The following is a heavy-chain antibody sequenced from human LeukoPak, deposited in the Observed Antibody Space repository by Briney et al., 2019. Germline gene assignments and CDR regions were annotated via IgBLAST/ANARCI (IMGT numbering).Heavy chain of an antibody. CDR2: ISSSSSYI. J-gene: IGHJ6*02. D-gene: IGHD5-18*01. CDR3: ASPSRGYSYGYYYYYGMDV. V-gene: IGHV3-21*01. Sequence: GGSLRLSCAASGFTFSSYSMNWVRQAPVKGLEWVSSISSSSSYIYYADSVKGRFTISRDNAKNSLYLQMNSLRAEDTAVYYCASPSRGYSYGYYYYYGMDVWGQGTTVTVSS. CDR1: GFTFSSYS.